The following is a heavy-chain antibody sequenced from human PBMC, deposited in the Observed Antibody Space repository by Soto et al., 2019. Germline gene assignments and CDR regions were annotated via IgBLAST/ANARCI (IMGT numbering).Heavy chain of an antibody. CDR1: GGSISSGDYY. CDR2: IYYSGST. V-gene: IGHV4-30-4*01. D-gene: IGHD4-17*01. CDR3: ARQSESGDYDAYAFDI. J-gene: IGHJ3*02. Sequence: GYPSETLSLTCTVSGGSISSGDYYWSWIRQPPGKGLEWIGYIYYSGSTYYNPSLKSRVTISVETSKNQFSLKLSSVTAADTAVYYCARQSESGDYDAYAFDIWGQGTMVTVS.